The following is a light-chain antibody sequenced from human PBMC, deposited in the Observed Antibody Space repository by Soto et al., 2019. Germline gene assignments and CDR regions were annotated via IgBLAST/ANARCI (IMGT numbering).Light chain of an antibody. CDR3: AAWDDSLSGLYV. V-gene: IGLV1-47*01. CDR2: RNN. CDR1: TSSIGRNY. J-gene: IGLJ1*01. Sequence: QSVLTQPPSASGTPRQRVTISCSGGTSSIGRNYVYWYQQLPGTAPKLVIYRNNQRPSGVPDRFSGSKSGTSASLAIRGLRSEDEADYYCAAWDDSLSGLYVFGTGTKLTVL.